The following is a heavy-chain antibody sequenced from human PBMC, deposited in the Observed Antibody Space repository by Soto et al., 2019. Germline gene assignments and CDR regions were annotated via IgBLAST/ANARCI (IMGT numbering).Heavy chain of an antibody. Sequence: EVQLVESGGGLVQPGGSLRLSCVASGFIFSNYWLHWVRQVPEKGLEWVSRIDSDGTGTSYADSVRGRFTFSRDNTKSTLYLQMTSLRPEDPAVYYCVRLGGAHNFDHWGRGTLVTVSS. CDR1: GFIFSNYW. CDR3: VRLGGAHNFDH. CDR2: IDSDGTGT. D-gene: IGHD4-17*01. V-gene: IGHV3-74*01. J-gene: IGHJ4*02.